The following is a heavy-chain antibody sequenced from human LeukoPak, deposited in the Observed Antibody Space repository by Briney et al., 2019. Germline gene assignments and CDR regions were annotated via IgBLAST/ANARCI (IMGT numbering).Heavy chain of an antibody. CDR1: GESIRTYY. Sequence: SETLSLTCTVSGESIRTYYWTWIRQPAGKGLEWIGRIYTNGGTNYNPSLESRVTISADRSKNQFSPILDSVTAADTAVYYCAIGRPRNTTRLDEGYDMWGQGTLVTVSS. D-gene: IGHD1-1*01. CDR2: IYTNGGT. CDR3: AIGRPRNTTRLDEGYDM. J-gene: IGHJ3*02. V-gene: IGHV4-4*07.